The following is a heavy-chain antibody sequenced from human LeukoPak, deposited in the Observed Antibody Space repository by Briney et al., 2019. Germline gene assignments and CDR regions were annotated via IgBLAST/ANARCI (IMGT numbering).Heavy chain of an antibody. Sequence: GGSLRLSCAGSGFTFINNGMHWVRQAPGKGLEWVAVIWCDGSNKYYADSVKGRFTISRDNSKNTLYLQMNSLRAEDTAVYYCVEDMGGGWDLVGLAYWGQGTLVTVSS. D-gene: IGHD6-19*01. CDR3: VEDMGGGWDLVGLAY. CDR1: GFTFINNG. CDR2: IWCDGSNK. V-gene: IGHV3-33*06. J-gene: IGHJ4*02.